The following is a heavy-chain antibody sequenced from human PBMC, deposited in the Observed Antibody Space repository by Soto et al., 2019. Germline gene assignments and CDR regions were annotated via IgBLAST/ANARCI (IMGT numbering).Heavy chain of an antibody. CDR2: ISYDGSNK. CDR3: ATEYYDFWSGYRQSDP. V-gene: IGHV3-30*03. J-gene: IGHJ5*02. Sequence: RWGSLRLSCAASGFTFISYGMHCFRQSPFKWLEWVAVISYDGSNKYYADSVKGRFTFSRDNSKNTLYLQMNSLRAEDTAVYYCATEYYDFWSGYRQSDPWGQGTLVTVSS. D-gene: IGHD3-3*01. CDR1: GFTFISYG.